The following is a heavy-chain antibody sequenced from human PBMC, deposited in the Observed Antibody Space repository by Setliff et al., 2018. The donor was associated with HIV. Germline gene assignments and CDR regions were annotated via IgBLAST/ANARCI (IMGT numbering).Heavy chain of an antibody. D-gene: IGHD5-12*01. J-gene: IGHJ5*01. Sequence: SETLSLTCSVSGGSITSGGHYWSWIRHLPGKGLEWIGYFHYTGSNFYNPSLTDRLTLSVDTSDNQSSLKLTSVTAADTAVYYCARGGNSRAAWFDSWGQGTLVTVSS. V-gene: IGHV4-31*02. CDR1: GGSITSGGHY. CDR3: ARGGNSRAAWFDS. CDR2: FHYTGSN.